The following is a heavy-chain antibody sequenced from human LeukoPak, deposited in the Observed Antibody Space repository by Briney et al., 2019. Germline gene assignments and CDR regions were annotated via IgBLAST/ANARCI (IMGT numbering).Heavy chain of an antibody. CDR3: ARHLRPGGQLAAVDY. J-gene: IGHJ4*02. V-gene: IGHV3-48*04. D-gene: IGHD6-6*01. Sequence: GGSLRLSCAASGFTFSSNGMNWVRQAPGKGLEWVSYISATGGTIYYADSVKGRFTISRDNAKNSLYLQMNSLRVEDTALYYCARHLRPGGQLAAVDYWGQGTLVTVSS. CDR1: GFTFSSNG. CDR2: ISATGGTI.